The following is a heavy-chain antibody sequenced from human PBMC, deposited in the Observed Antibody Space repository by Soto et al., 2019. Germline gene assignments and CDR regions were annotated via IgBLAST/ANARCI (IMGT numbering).Heavy chain of an antibody. CDR2: IIPIFGTA. Sequence: QVQLVQSGAEVKKPGSSVKVSCKASGGSFSSFTINWVRQAPGQGLEWMGGIIPIFGTASYAQKFQGRVSINADKYTYTAYMELTSLRSEDTAVYYCATREQLAYFDSWGQGTLVTVSS. CDR1: GGSFSSFT. V-gene: IGHV1-69*06. D-gene: IGHD6-13*01. CDR3: ATREQLAYFDS. J-gene: IGHJ4*02.